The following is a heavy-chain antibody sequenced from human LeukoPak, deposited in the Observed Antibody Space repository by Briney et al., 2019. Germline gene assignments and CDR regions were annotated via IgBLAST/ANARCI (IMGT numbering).Heavy chain of an antibody. CDR1: GYPFTSYG. V-gene: IGHV1-18*01. J-gene: IGHJ4*02. Sequence: ASVKVSCKASGYPFTSYGISWVRQAPGQGLEWMGWISAYNGNTNYAQKLQGRVTMTTDTSTSTAYMELRSLRSDDTAVYYCAREDTAMVTPIHWGQGTLVTVSS. CDR3: AREDTAMVTPIH. D-gene: IGHD5-18*01. CDR2: ISAYNGNT.